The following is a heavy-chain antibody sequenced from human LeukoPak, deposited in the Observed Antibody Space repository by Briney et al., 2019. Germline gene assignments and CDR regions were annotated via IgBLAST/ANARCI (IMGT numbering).Heavy chain of an antibody. CDR3: ARVDSSGWYGFYYMDV. D-gene: IGHD6-19*01. J-gene: IGHJ6*03. CDR2: FSGGGSTI. V-gene: IGHV3-48*03. Sequence: GGSLRLSSAASGFTFSSYEMNWVRPAPGKGLEWVLYFSGGGSTIYYADSVKGRFTISRDNAKNSLYLQMNSPRAEDTAVYYCARVDSSGWYGFYYMDVWGKGTTVTISS. CDR1: GFTFSSYE.